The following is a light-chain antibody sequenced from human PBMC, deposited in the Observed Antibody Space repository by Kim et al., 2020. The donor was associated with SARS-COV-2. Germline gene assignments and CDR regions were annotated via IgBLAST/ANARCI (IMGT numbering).Light chain of an antibody. CDR2: DVS. J-gene: IGKJ4*01. CDR3: QQYNTYPLT. V-gene: IGKV1-5*01. Sequence: SASIGDRVTITCRVSQSINNWLAWYQQKPEKAPKILIYDVSNLESGVPSRFRGGGSGTEFTLNISSLQPADFATYYCQQYNTYPLTFGGGTKVEI. CDR1: QSINNW.